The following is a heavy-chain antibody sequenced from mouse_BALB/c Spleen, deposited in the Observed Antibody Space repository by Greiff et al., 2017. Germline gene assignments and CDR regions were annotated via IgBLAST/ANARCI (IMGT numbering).Heavy chain of an antibody. CDR2: INPSNGRT. CDR3: ARGADYSYAVDY. Sequence: VQLQQPGAELVKPGASVKLSCKASGYTFTSYWMHWVKQRPGQGLEWIGEINPSNGRTNYNEKFKSKATLTVDKSSSTAYMQLSSLTSEDAAVYYCARGADYSYAVDYWGQGTSVTVSS. J-gene: IGHJ4*01. V-gene: IGHV1S81*02. CDR1: GYTFTSYW. D-gene: IGHD1-1*01.